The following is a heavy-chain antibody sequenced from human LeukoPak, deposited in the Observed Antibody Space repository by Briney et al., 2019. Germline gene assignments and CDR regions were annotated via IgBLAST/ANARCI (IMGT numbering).Heavy chain of an antibody. J-gene: IGHJ3*02. D-gene: IGHD3-22*01. Sequence: GGSLRLSCAASGFTFSDYYMSWIRQAPGKGLEWVSYISSSGSTIYYADSVKGRLTISRDNAKNSLYLQMNSLRAEDTAVYYCARDLSPYYYDSSGIDAFDIWGQGTMVTVSS. CDR3: ARDLSPYYYDSSGIDAFDI. CDR1: GFTFSDYY. CDR2: ISSSGSTI. V-gene: IGHV3-11*01.